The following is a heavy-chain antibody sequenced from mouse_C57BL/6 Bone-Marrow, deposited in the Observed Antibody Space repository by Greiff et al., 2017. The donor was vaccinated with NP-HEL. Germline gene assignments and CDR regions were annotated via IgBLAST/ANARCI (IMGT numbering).Heavy chain of an antibody. CDR3: ARSHYSNFGYFDV. D-gene: IGHD2-5*01. CDR1: GYTFTSYW. CDR2: IDPSDSET. Sequence: VQLQQPGAELVRPGSSVKLSCKASGYTFTSYWMHWVKQRPIQGLEWIGNIDPSDSETHYNQKFKDKATLTVDKSSSTAYMQLSSLTSEDSAVYYCARSHYSNFGYFDVWGTGTTVTVSS. J-gene: IGHJ1*03. V-gene: IGHV1-52*01.